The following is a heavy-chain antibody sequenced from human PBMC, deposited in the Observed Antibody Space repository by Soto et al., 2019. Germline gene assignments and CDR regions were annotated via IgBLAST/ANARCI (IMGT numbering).Heavy chain of an antibody. CDR1: GFTFSDHY. CDR2: IRNRANSHTT. Sequence: EVQLVESGGGLVQPGGSLRLSCAASGFTFSDHYMDWVRQSPGKGLEWVGRIRNRANSHTTVYAASVKGRFTISRDDSKNSVFLEMNSLKTDDTAVYYCATLERIVGGTWDYWGQGTLVTVSS. J-gene: IGHJ4*02. V-gene: IGHV3-72*01. CDR3: ATLERIVGGTWDY. D-gene: IGHD1-26*01.